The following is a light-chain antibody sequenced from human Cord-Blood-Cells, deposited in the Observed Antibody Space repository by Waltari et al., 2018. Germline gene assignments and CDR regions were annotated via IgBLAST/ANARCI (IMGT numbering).Light chain of an antibody. CDR1: QSISSY. CDR3: QQSYSTPYT. CDR2: AAS. J-gene: IGKJ2*01. Sequence: DIQMTQSPSSLSASVGDRVTITCRASQSISSYLNWYQQKPGKAPKLLIYAASSLQSGVPSRCSGSGAGTDFTLTISSLQPEDCATYDCQQSYSTPYTVGQGTKLEIK. V-gene: IGKV1-39*01.